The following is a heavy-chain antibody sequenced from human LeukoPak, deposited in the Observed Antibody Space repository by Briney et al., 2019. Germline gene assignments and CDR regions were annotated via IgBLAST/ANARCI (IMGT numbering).Heavy chain of an antibody. CDR3: ARAGYCSGGSGCFDY. J-gene: IGHJ4*02. V-gene: IGHV1-69*13. CDR1: GGTFSSYA. CDR2: IIPIFGTA. D-gene: IGHD2-15*01. Sequence: ASVKVSCKASGGTFSSYAISWVRQAPGQGLEWMGGIIPIFGTANYAQKLQGRVTITADESTSTAYMELSSLRSEDTAVYYCARAGYCSGGSGCFDYWGQGTLVTVSS.